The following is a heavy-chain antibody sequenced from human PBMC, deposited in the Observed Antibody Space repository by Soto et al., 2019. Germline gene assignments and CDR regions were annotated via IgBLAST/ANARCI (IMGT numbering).Heavy chain of an antibody. J-gene: IGHJ5*02. CDR1: GYTPTELS. D-gene: IGHD3-10*01. CDR3: ATRTYGSGSSNWFDP. CDR2: FDPEDGET. Sequence: GASVKVSCKVSGYTPTELSMHWVRQAPGKGLEWMGGFDPEDGETIYAQKFQGRVTMTEDTSTDTAYMELSSLRSEDTAVYYCATRTYGSGSSNWFDPWGQGTLVTVSS. V-gene: IGHV1-24*01.